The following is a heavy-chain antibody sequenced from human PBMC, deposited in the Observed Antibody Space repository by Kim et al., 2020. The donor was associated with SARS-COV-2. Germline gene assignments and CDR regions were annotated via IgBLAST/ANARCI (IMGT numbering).Heavy chain of an antibody. V-gene: IGHV3-74*01. D-gene: IGHD3-3*01. J-gene: IGHJ4*02. CDR2: INSDGSST. CDR1: GFTFSSYW. Sequence: GGSLRLSCAASGFTFSSYWMHWVRQAPGKGLVWVSRINSDGSSTSYADSVKGRFTISRDNAKNTLYLQMNSLRAEDTAVYYCARADYDFWSGYYPFDYWGQGTLVTVSS. CDR3: ARADYDFWSGYYPFDY.